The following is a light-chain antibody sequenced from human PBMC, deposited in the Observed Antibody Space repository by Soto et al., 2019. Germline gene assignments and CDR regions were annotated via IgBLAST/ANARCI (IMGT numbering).Light chain of an antibody. Sequence: EIVLTQSPGTLSLSPGERATLSCRASQSVSSKYLAWYQQKPGQAPRVLIYGTSIRASVVPGRFSGGGSGTDFTLNITSLSPEDFAVYYCQQYCSSLFTFGHG. CDR3: QQYCSSLFT. CDR2: GTS. CDR1: QSVSSKY. V-gene: IGKV3-20*01. J-gene: IGKJ3*01.